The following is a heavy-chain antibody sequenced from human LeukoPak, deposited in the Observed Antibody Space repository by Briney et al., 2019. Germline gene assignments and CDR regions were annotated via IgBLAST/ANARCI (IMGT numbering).Heavy chain of an antibody. Sequence: SETLSLTCTVSGGSISSYYWSWIRQPPGKGLEWIGEINHSGSTNYNPSLKSRVTISVDTSKNQFSLKLSSVTAADTAVYYCARGNVLRFLEWLFRCGWFDPWGQGTLVTVSS. CDR1: GGSISSYY. D-gene: IGHD3-3*01. J-gene: IGHJ5*02. CDR2: INHSGST. V-gene: IGHV4-34*01. CDR3: ARGNVLRFLEWLFRCGWFDP.